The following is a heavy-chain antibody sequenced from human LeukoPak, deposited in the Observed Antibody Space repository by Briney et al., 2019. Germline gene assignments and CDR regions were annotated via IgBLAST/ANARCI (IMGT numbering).Heavy chain of an antibody. CDR1: GFTFSTYS. CDR3: ASSLRAIVGASDAFDI. D-gene: IGHD1-26*01. J-gene: IGHJ3*02. V-gene: IGHV3-21*01. CDR2: ISSSSSYR. Sequence: GGSLRLSCAASGFTFSTYSMNWVRQAPEKGLEWVSSISSSSSYRYYADSVKGRFTISRDNAKNSLYLQMNSLRAEDTAVYYCASSLRAIVGASDAFDIWGQGTMVTVSS.